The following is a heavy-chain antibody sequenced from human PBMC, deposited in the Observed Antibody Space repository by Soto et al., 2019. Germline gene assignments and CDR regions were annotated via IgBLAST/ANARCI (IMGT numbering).Heavy chain of an antibody. J-gene: IGHJ4*02. CDR3: ARGPHSIVGFDY. CDR2: IDYYGST. V-gene: IGHV4-34*01. CDR1: GGSLSGYS. D-gene: IGHD1-26*01. Sequence: SETLSLTCAVYGGSLSGYSWSWIRQPPGKGLEWFGQIDYYGSTNYNPSLNSRLTISLDTSKSQFSLKLNSVTAADTAVYYCARGPHSIVGFDYWGLGTLVTVS.